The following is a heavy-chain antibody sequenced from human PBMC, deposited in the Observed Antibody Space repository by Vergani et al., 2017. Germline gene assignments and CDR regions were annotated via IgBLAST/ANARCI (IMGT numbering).Heavy chain of an antibody. V-gene: IGHV1-2*02. J-gene: IGHJ4*02. CDR2: INPNSGGT. Sequence: QVQLVQSGAEVKKPGASVKVSCKASGYTFTGYYMHWVRQAPGQGLEWMGWINPNSGGTNYAQKFQGRVTMTRDTSISTAYMELSRLRSDDTAVYYCARAFSDFWSGYPIDYWGQGTLVTVSS. CDR3: ARAFSDFWSGYPIDY. D-gene: IGHD3-3*01. CDR1: GYTFTGYY.